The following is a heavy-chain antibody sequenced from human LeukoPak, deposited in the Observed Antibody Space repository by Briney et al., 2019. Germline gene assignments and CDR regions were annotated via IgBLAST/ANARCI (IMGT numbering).Heavy chain of an antibody. D-gene: IGHD2-15*01. V-gene: IGHV4-38-2*01. CDR2: IYHSGST. Sequence: SETLSLTCAVSGYSISSGYYWGWIRQPPGKGLEWIGSIYHSGSTYYNPSLKSRVTIPVDTSKNQFSLKLSSVTAADTAVYYCALPYCSGGSCYPVGAFDIWGQGTMVTVSS. CDR3: ALPYCSGGSCYPVGAFDI. CDR1: GYSISSGYY. J-gene: IGHJ3*02.